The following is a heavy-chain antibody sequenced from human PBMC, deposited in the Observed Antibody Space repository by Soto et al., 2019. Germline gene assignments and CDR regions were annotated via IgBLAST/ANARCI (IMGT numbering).Heavy chain of an antibody. D-gene: IGHD2-2*02. Sequence: QVQLVQSGAEVKKPGSSVKVSCKASGGTFSGYAISWVRQAPGQGLEWMGEIIPMFGTSNYAQKFQARVTITADESTSTASMELSSLRSEDTAVYYCARGSCSRTSCYKEYYFDLWGQGTLVTVSS. CDR1: GGTFSGYA. CDR2: IIPMFGTS. V-gene: IGHV1-69*01. J-gene: IGHJ4*02. CDR3: ARGSCSRTSCYKEYYFDL.